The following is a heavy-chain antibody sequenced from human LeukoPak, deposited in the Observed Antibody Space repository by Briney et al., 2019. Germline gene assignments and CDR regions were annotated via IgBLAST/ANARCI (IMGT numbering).Heavy chain of an antibody. D-gene: IGHD2-2*01. CDR1: GGTFSSYA. J-gene: IGHJ6*02. V-gene: IGHV1-69*13. CDR3: ARGYCSSTSCYGGNGMDV. Sequence: GASVKVSCKASGGTFSSYAISWVRQAPGQGLEWMGGIIPIFGTANYAQKFQGRVTITADESTSTAYMELSSLRSEDTAVYYCARGYCSSTSCYGGNGMDVWGQGATLNVSS. CDR2: IIPIFGTA.